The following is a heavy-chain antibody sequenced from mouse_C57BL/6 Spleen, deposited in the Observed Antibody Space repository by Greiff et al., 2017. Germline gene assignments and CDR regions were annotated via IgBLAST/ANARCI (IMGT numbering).Heavy chain of an antibody. CDR3: ARVYGSSYELWYFDV. J-gene: IGHJ1*03. CDR1: GIDFSRYW. V-gene: IGHV4-1*01. CDR2: INPDSSTI. D-gene: IGHD1-1*01. Sequence: EVQLQQSGGGLVQPGGSLKLSCAASGIDFSRYWMSWVRRAPGKGLEWIGEINPDSSTINYAPSLKDKFIISRDNAKNTLYLQMSKVRSEDTALYYCARVYGSSYELWYFDVWGTGTTVTVSS.